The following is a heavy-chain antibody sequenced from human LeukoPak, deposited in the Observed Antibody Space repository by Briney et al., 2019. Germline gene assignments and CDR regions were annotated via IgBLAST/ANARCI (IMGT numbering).Heavy chain of an antibody. V-gene: IGHV4-59*01. D-gene: IGHD1-1*01. CDR1: GGSISSYY. Sequence: PSETLSLTCTVSGGSISSYYWSWIRQPPGKGLEWIGYTYYSGSTNYNPSLKSRVTISVDTSKNQFSLKLSSVTAADTAVYYCARSRSHDPYFDYWGQGTLVTVSS. CDR3: ARSRSHDPYFDY. CDR2: TYYSGST. J-gene: IGHJ4*02.